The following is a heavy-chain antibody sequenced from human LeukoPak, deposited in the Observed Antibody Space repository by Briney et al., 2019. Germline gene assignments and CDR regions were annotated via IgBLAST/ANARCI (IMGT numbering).Heavy chain of an antibody. CDR1: GFTFSSYA. J-gene: IGHJ3*02. V-gene: IGHV3-23*01. CDR3: ATGYSSGWSSTAFDI. Sequence: PGGSLRLSCAASGFTFSSYAMSWVRQAPGKGLEWVSAISGSGGSTYYADSVKGRFTISRDNSKNTLYLQMNSLRAEDTAVYYCATGYSSGWSSTAFDIWGQGTVVTVSS. CDR2: ISGSGGST. D-gene: IGHD6-19*01.